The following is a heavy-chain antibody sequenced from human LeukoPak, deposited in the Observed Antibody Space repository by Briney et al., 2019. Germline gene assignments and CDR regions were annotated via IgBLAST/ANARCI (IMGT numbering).Heavy chain of an antibody. Sequence: ASVKVSCKPSGYRFTDFYIHWVRQAPGQGLEWMGWISAYNGNTNYAQKLQGRVTMTTDTSTSTAYMELRSLRSDDTAVYYCANWGIAAAGQVGATTSTGAFDIWGQGTMVTVSS. CDR1: GYRFTDFY. CDR3: ANWGIAAAGQVGATTSTGAFDI. J-gene: IGHJ3*02. V-gene: IGHV1-18*04. CDR2: ISAYNGNT. D-gene: IGHD6-13*01.